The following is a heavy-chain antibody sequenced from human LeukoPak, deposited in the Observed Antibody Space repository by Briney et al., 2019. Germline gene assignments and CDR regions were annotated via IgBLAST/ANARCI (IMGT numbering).Heavy chain of an antibody. CDR3: ARGKDYDILTGFPNWFDP. V-gene: IGHV4-4*07. Sequence: SETLSLTCTVSGGSISSYYWSWIRQPAGKGLEWIGRIYTSGSTNYNPSLKSRVTISIDTSKNQFSLKLSSVTAADTAVYYCARGKDYDILTGFPNWFDPWGQGTLVTVSS. CDR1: GGSISSYY. D-gene: IGHD3-9*01. J-gene: IGHJ5*02. CDR2: IYTSGST.